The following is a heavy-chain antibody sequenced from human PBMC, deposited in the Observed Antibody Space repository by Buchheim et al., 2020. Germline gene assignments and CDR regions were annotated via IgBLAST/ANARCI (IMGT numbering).Heavy chain of an antibody. J-gene: IGHJ4*02. CDR3: AKEGRFLEWLDY. D-gene: IGHD3-3*01. CDR2: SSGSGDST. CDR1: GFTFTSYA. Sequence: EVQLLESGGGLVQPGGSLRLSCAASGFTFTSYAMSWVRQAPGKGLEWVSGSSGSGDSTYYADSVKGRFSISKANSKNPVYLQMNSLRAEDTAVYYCAKEGRFLEWLDYWGQGTL. V-gene: IGHV3-23*01.